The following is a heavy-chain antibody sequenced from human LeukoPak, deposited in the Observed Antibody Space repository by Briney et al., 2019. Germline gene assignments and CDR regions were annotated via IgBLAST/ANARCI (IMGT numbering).Heavy chain of an antibody. J-gene: IGHJ4*02. CDR2: ISGSGGST. V-gene: IGHV3-23*01. CDR1: GFTFSSYA. Sequence: GGSLRLSCAASGFTFSSYAMSWVRQAPGKGLEWVSAISGSGGSTYYADSVKGRFTISRDNSKNTLYLQMNSLRAEDTAVYYCAKVLDVVVVGSPFDYWGQGTLVTVSS. CDR3: AKVLDVVVVGSPFDY. D-gene: IGHD2-15*01.